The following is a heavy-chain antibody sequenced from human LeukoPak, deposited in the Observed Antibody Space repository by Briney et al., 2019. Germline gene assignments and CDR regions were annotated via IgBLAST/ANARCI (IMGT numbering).Heavy chain of an antibody. V-gene: IGHV3-23*01. CDR3: AKGLVPAAIRVVDY. Sequence: GGSLRLSCAASGFTFSSYAMSWVRQAPGKGLEWVSAISASGGSTYYADSVKGRFTISRDNSQNTLYLQVNSLRAEDTAVYYCAKGLVPAAIRVVDYWGQGTLVTVFS. CDR2: ISASGGST. D-gene: IGHD2-2*01. CDR1: GFTFSSYA. J-gene: IGHJ4*02.